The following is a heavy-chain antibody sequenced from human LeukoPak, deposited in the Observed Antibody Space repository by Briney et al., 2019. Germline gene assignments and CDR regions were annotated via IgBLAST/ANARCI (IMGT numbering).Heavy chain of an antibody. CDR2: ITGSGGST. J-gene: IGHJ4*02. D-gene: IGHD4-17*01. CDR3: AKDTPQDYGAYIDY. Sequence: GGSLRLSCAASGFTFSIYAMSWVRQAPGKGLDWVSSITGSGGSTYYADSVKGRFTISRDNSNNTLYLQMNSLRAEDTAVYYCAKDTPQDYGAYIDYWGQGTLVTVSS. CDR1: GFTFSIYA. V-gene: IGHV3-23*01.